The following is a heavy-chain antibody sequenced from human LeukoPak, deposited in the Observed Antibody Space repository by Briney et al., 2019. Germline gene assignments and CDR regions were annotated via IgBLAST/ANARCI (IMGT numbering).Heavy chain of an antibody. CDR1: GYTFTGYY. V-gene: IGHV1-2*02. CDR3: ARETSGYSVSAWFGP. CDR2: INPNSGDT. D-gene: IGHD5/OR15-5a*01. Sequence: ASVKVSCKASGYTFTGYYMHWVRQAPGQGLEWMGWINPNSGDTNYALKFQGRVTMTRDTSISTAYMELSRLGSDDTAVYYCARETSGYSVSAWFGPWGQGTLVTVSS. J-gene: IGHJ5*02.